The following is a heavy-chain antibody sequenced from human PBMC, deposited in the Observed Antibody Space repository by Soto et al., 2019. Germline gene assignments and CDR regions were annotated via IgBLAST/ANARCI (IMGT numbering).Heavy chain of an antibody. Sequence: ASVKVSCKASGYTFTGYYMHWVRQAPGQGLEWMGWINLISGGTNYAQKFQGRVTMTRDTSISTAYMDLSRLKSDDTAVYYCARAQSDYVPPFDYWGQGTLVTVSS. V-gene: IGHV1-2*02. CDR2: INLISGGT. D-gene: IGHD4-17*01. CDR3: ARAQSDYVPPFDY. CDR1: GYTFTGYY. J-gene: IGHJ4*02.